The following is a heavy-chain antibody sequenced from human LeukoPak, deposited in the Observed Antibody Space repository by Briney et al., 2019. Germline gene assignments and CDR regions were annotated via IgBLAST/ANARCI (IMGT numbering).Heavy chain of an antibody. D-gene: IGHD2-2*01. CDR2: ISYDGSNK. J-gene: IGHJ4*02. Sequence: GGSLRLSCAASGFTFSSYAMHWVRQAPGKRLEWVAVISYDGSNKYYADSVKGRFTISRDNSKNTLYLQMNSLRAEDTAVYYCASAIRSPAIDYWGQGTLVTVSS. CDR3: ASAIRSPAIDY. V-gene: IGHV3-30-3*01. CDR1: GFTFSSYA.